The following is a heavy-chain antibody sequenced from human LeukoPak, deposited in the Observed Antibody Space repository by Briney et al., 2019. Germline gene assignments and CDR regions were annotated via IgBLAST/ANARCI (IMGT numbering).Heavy chain of an antibody. CDR2: ISSDDSNK. CDR3: AKAAI. CDR1: GFAFANYG. Sequence: GGSLRLSCAPSGFAFANYGMHWVRQAPGKGLEWVAVISSDDSNKYYADSVKGRFTISRDNSRNTLYLQMNSLRTEDTAVYYCAKAAIWGQGTLVTVSS. J-gene: IGHJ4*02. V-gene: IGHV3-30*18. D-gene: IGHD3-9*01.